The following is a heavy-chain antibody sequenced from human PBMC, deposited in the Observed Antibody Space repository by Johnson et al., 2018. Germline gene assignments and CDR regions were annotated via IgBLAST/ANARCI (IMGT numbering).Heavy chain of an antibody. CDR3: PKGVGVSNGAHDACDV. J-gene: IGHJ3*01. CDR1: GFTFSNYA. CDR2: ISDSGGAT. V-gene: IGHV3-23*04. Sequence: EVQLVETGGGLVQPGGSLRLSCAASGFTFSNYAMSWVRQAPGKGPEWVSSISDSGGATYYAGSVKGRFTISRDNSKSTLYLQMNSLRAEDTAVYYCPKGVGVSNGAHDACDVWGQGTMVTVSS. D-gene: IGHD2-8*01.